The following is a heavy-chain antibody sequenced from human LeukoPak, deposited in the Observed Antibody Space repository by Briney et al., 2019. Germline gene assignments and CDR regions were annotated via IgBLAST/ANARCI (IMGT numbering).Heavy chain of an antibody. J-gene: IGHJ4*02. D-gene: IGHD3-10*01. CDR2: ISGSGGNT. V-gene: IGHV3-23*01. CDR1: GFSFTGYA. Sequence: GGSLRLSCAASGFSFTGYAMSWVRQAPGKGLEWVSAISGSGGNTYYADSVKGRFTISRDNSKDTLYLQMNSLRAEDTAVYYCAKRVGSYYFDSRGQGTLVTVSS. CDR3: AKRVGSYYFDS.